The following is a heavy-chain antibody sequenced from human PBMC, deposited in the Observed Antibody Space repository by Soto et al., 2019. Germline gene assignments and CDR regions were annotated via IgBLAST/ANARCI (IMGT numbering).Heavy chain of an antibody. Sequence: PSETLSLTCAVSGGSVNTGYWWSWVRQPPGKGLEWIGEVHHSGATNYILSLTSRLTMSVDKSGNQVSLELTSATAADTAVYYCARGVSYRWVYWGQGTLVTVSS. V-gene: IGHV4-4*02. CDR3: ARGVSYRWVY. CDR2: VHHSGAT. J-gene: IGHJ4*02. CDR1: GGSVNTGYW. D-gene: IGHD3-16*02.